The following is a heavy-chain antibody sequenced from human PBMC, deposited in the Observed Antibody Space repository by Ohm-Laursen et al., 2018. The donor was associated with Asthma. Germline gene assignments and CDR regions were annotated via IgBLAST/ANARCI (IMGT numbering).Heavy chain of an antibody. D-gene: IGHD6-6*01. J-gene: IGHJ3*02. CDR3: ATDDSSSDAFDI. Sequence: SVKVSCKASGYTFTGYYMHWVRQAPGQGLEWMGRINPNSGGTNYAQKFQGRVTMTRDTSISTAYMELSRLRSDDTAVYYCATDDSSSDAFDIWGQGTMVTVSS. CDR1: GYTFTGYY. CDR2: INPNSGGT. V-gene: IGHV1-2*06.